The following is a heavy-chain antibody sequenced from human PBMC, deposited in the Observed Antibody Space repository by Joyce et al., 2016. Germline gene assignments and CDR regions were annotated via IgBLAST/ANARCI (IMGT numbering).Heavy chain of an antibody. CDR1: GDSVTSLF. D-gene: IGHD3-16*01. CDR2: ISSTGSS. J-gene: IGHJ4*02. V-gene: IGHV4-59*02. Sequence: QVHLQESGPGLVKPSETLSLTCTVSGDSVTSLFWNWVRQPPGKGLEWVAHISSTGSSKYNPALKSRATISLDAPRNQFSLKLTSVTAADTAIYSCARDGGYYFDYWGQGTLVAVSS. CDR3: ARDGGYYFDY.